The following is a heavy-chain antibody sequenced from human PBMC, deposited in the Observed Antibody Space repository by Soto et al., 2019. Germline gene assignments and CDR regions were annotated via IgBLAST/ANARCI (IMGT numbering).Heavy chain of an antibody. CDR2: INPNSGGT. D-gene: IGHD3-10*01. CDR1: VYTFTGYY. J-gene: IGHJ3*02. V-gene: IGHV1-2*04. Sequence: GASVKVSCTASVYTFTGYYMHWVRQAPGQGLEWMGWINPNSGGTNYAQKFQGWVTMTRDTSISTAYMELSRLRSDDTAVYYCARRSLYYYGSGSDDAFDIWGQGTMVTVSS. CDR3: ARRSLYYYGSGSDDAFDI.